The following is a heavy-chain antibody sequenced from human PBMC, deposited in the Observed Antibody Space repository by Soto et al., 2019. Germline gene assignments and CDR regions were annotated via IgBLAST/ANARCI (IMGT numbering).Heavy chain of an antibody. D-gene: IGHD2-8*01. V-gene: IGHV1-69-2*01. Sequence: EVQLVQSGPELKKPGATVKITCKVSGYTFVDHYMHWVKQAPGKGLEWVGLVDPKDDDAIFAEKFQGRVMLTADKSTNSVSMELHSRRSDDSAVYYCAADRDSKYVGASGCGYWGQGTLVTVSS. CDR3: AADRDSKYVGASGCGY. CDR1: GYTFVDHY. J-gene: IGHJ4*02. CDR2: VDPKDDDA.